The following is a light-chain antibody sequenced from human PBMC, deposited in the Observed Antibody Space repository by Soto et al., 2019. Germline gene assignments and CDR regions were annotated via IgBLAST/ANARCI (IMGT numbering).Light chain of an antibody. CDR3: SSYTTSNTRQIV. CDR1: SSDVGGYNY. V-gene: IGLV2-14*01. J-gene: IGLJ1*01. CDR2: GVS. Sequence: QSVLTQPASVSGSPGQSITISCTGTSSDVGGYNYVSWYQQNPGKAPKFMIYGVSNRPSGVSNRFSGSKSGNTASLTISGLQAEDEADYYCSSYTTSNTRQIVFGTGTKVTVL.